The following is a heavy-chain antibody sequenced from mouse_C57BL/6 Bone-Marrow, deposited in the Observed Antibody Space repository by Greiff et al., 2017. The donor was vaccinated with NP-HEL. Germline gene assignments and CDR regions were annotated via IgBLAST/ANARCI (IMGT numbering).Heavy chain of an antibody. D-gene: IGHD4-1*01. Sequence: VQLQQSGAELAKPGASVKLSCKASGYTFTSYWMHWVKQRPGQGLEWIGYINPSSGYTKYNQKFKDKAPLTADKSSSTAYMQLSSLTYEDSAVYYCARRSSNWDGTPWFAYWGQGTLVTVSA. CDR3: ARRSSNWDGTPWFAY. V-gene: IGHV1-7*01. CDR1: GYTFTSYW. CDR2: INPSSGYT. J-gene: IGHJ3*01.